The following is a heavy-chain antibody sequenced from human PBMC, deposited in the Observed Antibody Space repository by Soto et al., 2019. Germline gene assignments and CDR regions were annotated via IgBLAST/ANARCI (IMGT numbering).Heavy chain of an antibody. CDR3: ARGRPTVSTYYFDY. CDR2: IYSGGST. V-gene: IGHV3-53*01. CDR1: GFTVSSNY. Sequence: EVQLVESGGGLIQPGGSLRLSCAASGFTVSSNYMSWVRQAPGKGLEWVSVIYSGGSTYYADSVKGRFTITTDNTKNTLYFQMKRLKTEDTAVYYCARGRPTVSTYYFDYWGQGTLVTVSS. D-gene: IGHD4-4*01. J-gene: IGHJ4*02.